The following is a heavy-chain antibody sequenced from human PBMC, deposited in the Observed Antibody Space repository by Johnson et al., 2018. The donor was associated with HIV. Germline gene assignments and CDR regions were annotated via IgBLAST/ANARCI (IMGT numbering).Heavy chain of an antibody. CDR3: ANTPPWELGKQDAFDI. V-gene: IGHV3-23*04. CDR1: GFTFSSYA. D-gene: IGHD3-10*01. J-gene: IGHJ3*02. Sequence: VQLVESGGGLVQRGGSLRLSCAASGFTFSSYAMSWVRQTLGKGLEWVSTFSGSGSTTYYADSVKDRFTISRDNSNNTLYLQMNSLRAEDTAIYYCANTPPWELGKQDAFDIWGRGTMVTVSS. CDR2: FSGSGSTT.